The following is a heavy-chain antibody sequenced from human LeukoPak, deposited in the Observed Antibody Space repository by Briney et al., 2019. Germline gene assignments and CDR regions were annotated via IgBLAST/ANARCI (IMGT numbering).Heavy chain of an antibody. D-gene: IGHD2-2*01. CDR2: INSEESNT. J-gene: IGHJ6*04. V-gene: IGHV3-74*01. CDR1: GFPFSSYW. Sequence: GGSLRLSCAASGFPFSSYWMHWVRQAPGKGLVWVSCINSEESNTSYADSVKGRFTISRDNAKNTLYLQMNSLRAEDTAVYYCAREGPYCSSTSCYYYYGMDVWGEGTTVTVSS. CDR3: AREGPYCSSTSCYYYYGMDV.